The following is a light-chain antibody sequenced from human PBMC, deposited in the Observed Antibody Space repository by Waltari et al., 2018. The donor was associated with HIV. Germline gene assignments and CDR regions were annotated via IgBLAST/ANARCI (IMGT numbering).Light chain of an antibody. V-gene: IGLV2-14*03. J-gene: IGLJ2*01. Sequence: SAVTQPASVSGLPGQSVTISCTGGDSDFGLYNYVSWYQQHPGKVPRLILFDVDSRAPGISERFSGSKSGPTASLNISGRAEDEADYYCASFTGDDTVLFGGGTKVTVL. CDR2: DVD. CDR3: ASFTGDDTVL. CDR1: DSDFGLYNY.